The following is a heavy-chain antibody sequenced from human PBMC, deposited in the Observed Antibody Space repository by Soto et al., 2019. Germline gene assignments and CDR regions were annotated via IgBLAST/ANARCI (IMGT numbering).Heavy chain of an antibody. Sequence: ASVKVSCKASGGTFSSYASSLVRQAPGQGLEWMGGIIPIFGNTNYAQKLQGRVTMTTDTSTSTAYMELRSLRSDDTAVYYCARDLGYCSSTSCSRGVFDYWGQGTLVTVSS. CDR2: IIPIFGNT. J-gene: IGHJ4*02. V-gene: IGHV1-18*01. CDR3: ARDLGYCSSTSCSRGVFDY. CDR1: GGTFSSYA. D-gene: IGHD2-2*01.